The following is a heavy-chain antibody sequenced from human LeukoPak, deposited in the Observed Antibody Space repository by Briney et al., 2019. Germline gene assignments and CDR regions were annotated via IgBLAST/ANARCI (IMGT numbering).Heavy chain of an antibody. D-gene: IGHD6-13*01. CDR3: VRGCSNSWYEGQDPYYFDN. J-gene: IGHJ4*02. CDR1: GYTYTSYH. Sequence: ASVKVSCKAAGYTYTSYHINWVRQATGQGLEWMAWMNPKIGNTRNAQKYHGRVTITKNTSINTVYMEVIRLTAEDTDGYVCVRGCSNSWYEGQDPYYFDNCGEG. V-gene: IGHV1-8*03. CDR2: MNPKIGNT.